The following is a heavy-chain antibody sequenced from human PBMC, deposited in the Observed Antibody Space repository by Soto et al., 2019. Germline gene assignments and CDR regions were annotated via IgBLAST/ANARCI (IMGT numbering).Heavy chain of an antibody. D-gene: IGHD2-15*01. CDR2: TYYRSRWYS. Sequence: SQTLSLTGVNSGERGSSSSFSWNWVRQSPSRGLEWLGRTYYRSRWYSDFAVSVRGRIVINADTSKNQFSLQLNSVTPEDTAVYFCARSEEDSDYYYYGLDAWGQGTTATVSS. V-gene: IGHV6-1*01. CDR1: GERGSSSSFS. J-gene: IGHJ6*02. CDR3: ARSEEDSDYYYYGLDA.